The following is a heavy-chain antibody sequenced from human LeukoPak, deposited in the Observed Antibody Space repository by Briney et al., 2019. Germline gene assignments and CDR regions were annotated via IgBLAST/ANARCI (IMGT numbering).Heavy chain of an antibody. CDR1: GGSISSSSYY. CDR3: ARGFIIAVAAPYYY. D-gene: IGHD6-19*01. Sequence: PSETLSLTCTVSGGSISSSSYYWGWIRQPPGKGLEWIGEINHSGSTNYNPSLKSRVTISVDTSKNQFSLKLSSVTAADTAVYYCARGFIIAVAAPYYYWGQGTLVTVSS. J-gene: IGHJ4*02. CDR2: INHSGST. V-gene: IGHV4-39*07.